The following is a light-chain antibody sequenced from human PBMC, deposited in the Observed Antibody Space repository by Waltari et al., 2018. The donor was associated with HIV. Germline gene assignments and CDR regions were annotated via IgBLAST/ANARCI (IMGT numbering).Light chain of an antibody. J-gene: IGLJ3*02. CDR1: SGPVSRAYY. CDR2: NTD. V-gene: IGLV8-61*01. CDR3: LLYMASGRV. Sequence: QTVVTQEPSFSVSPGGTITLTFGLSSGPVSRAYYPSWYQQTTGQPPRTLSYNTDTRSSGVPDRFSGSIVGNKAALTITGAQSEDESDYYCLLYMASGRVFGGGTRLTVL.